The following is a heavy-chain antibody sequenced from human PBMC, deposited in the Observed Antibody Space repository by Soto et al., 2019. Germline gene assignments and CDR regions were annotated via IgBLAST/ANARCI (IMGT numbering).Heavy chain of an antibody. CDR3: ASTRRSYYYDSSGYFPMDV. CDR2: IYYSGST. CDR1: GGSISSYY. J-gene: IGHJ6*02. D-gene: IGHD3-22*01. Sequence: PSETLSLTCTVSGGSISSYYWSWIRQPPGKGLEWIGYIYYSGSTNYNPSLKSRVTISVDTSKNQFSLKLSSVTAADTAVYYCASTRRSYYYDSSGYFPMDVWGQGTTVTVSS. V-gene: IGHV4-59*01.